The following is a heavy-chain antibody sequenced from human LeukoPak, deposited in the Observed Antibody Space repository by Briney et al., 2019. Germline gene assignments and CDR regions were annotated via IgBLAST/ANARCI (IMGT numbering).Heavy chain of an antibody. J-gene: IGHJ4*02. CDR3: TRRGLGGELPDY. D-gene: IGHD1-26*01. CDR2: IRSKANSYAT. CDR1: GFTFSGSA. Sequence: GGSLKLSCAASGFTFSGSAMHWVRQASGKGLEWVGRIRSKANSYATAYAASVKGRFTISRDDSKNTAYLQMSSLKTEDTAVYYCTRRGLGGELPDYWGQGTLVTVSS. V-gene: IGHV3-73*01.